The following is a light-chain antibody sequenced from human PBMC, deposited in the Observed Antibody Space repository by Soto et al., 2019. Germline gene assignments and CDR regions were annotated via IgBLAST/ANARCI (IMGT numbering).Light chain of an antibody. V-gene: IGKV3-20*01. CDR2: GAS. CDR3: QQYGTSRWT. CDR1: QSVSSTY. J-gene: IGKJ1*01. Sequence: EIVLTQSPGTLSLSPGERATLSCRASQSVSSTYLAWYQQKPGQAPRPLIYGASSRATGIPDRFSGSGSGKDFTLTISRLEPEDFAVYYCQQYGTSRWTFGQGAKVDIK.